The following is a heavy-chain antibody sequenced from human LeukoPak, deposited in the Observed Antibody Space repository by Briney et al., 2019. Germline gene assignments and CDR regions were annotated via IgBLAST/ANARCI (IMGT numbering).Heavy chain of an antibody. CDR2: IKQDGSVK. D-gene: IGHD6-19*01. V-gene: IGHV3-7*01. CDR1: GFTSSTFW. CDR3: ASGGGWLVHY. J-gene: IGHJ4*02. Sequence: GGSLRLSCVGSGFTSSTFWMTWVRQAPGKGLEWVANIKQDGSVKNYVDSVKGRFTISRDNSKNSLYLQMNSLRDEDTGLYYCASGGGWLVHYWGQGTLVTVSS.